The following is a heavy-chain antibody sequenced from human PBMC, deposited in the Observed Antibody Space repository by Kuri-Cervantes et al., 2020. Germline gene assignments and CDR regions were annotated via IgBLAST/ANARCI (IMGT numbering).Heavy chain of an antibody. J-gene: IGHJ4*02. Sequence: ASVKVSCKASGYTFTSYGISWVRQAPGQGLEWMGWISAYNGNTNYAQKLQGKVTMTTDTSTSTAYMELRSLRSDDTAVYYCARELLDTYYFDYWGQGTLVTVSS. V-gene: IGHV1-18*01. CDR2: ISAYNGNT. CDR3: ARELLDTYYFDY. CDR1: GYTFTSYG. D-gene: IGHD1-1*01.